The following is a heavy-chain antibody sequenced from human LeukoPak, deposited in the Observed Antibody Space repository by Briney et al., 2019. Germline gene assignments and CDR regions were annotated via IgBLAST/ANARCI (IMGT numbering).Heavy chain of an antibody. CDR2: IYCSGST. Sequence: PSETLSPTCSVSGGSLTSFYLGWVRESPGEGLEWICYIYCSGSTAYNPSIKNRVTISVDTSKNQFSLNLTSVTAADTAFYYCASGTTRYYFDYWGQGTVVTVSS. D-gene: IGHD2-2*01. V-gene: IGHV4-59*01. J-gene: IGHJ4*02. CDR1: GGSLTSFY. CDR3: ASGTTRYYFDY.